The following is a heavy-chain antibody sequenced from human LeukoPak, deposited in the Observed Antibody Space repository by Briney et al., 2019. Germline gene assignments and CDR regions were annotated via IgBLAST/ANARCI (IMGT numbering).Heavy chain of an antibody. CDR2: IYPGGST. D-gene: IGHD6-13*01. CDR3: TGRGLYSSSWWAFDV. V-gene: IGHV3-53*01. CDR1: GFTFSSYW. Sequence: GGSLRLSCAASGFTFSSYWMSWVRQAPGKGLEWVSVIYPGGSTYYADSVKGRFTISRDNSKSTLYLQMNNLRVEDTAVYYCTGRGLYSSSWWAFDVWGQGTVVTVSS. J-gene: IGHJ3*01.